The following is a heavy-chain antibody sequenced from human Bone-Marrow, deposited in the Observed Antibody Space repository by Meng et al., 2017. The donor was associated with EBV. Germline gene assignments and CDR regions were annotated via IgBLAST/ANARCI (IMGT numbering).Heavy chain of an antibody. Sequence: QVQRVQPGSEVKKPGASVKVSCTASGYTFTSYAMNWGRQAPRQGLEWMGWINTNTGNPTYAQGFTGRFVFSLDTSVSTAYLQISSLTAEDTAVYSCARGKGSSWYNWFDPWGQGTLVTVSS. CDR3: ARGKGSSWYNWFDP. J-gene: IGHJ5*02. V-gene: IGHV7-4-1*02. CDR1: GYTFTSYA. CDR2: INTNTGNP. D-gene: IGHD6-13*01.